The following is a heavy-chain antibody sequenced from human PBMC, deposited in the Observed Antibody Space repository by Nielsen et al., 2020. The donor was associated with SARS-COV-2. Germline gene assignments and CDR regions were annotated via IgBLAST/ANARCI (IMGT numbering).Heavy chain of an antibody. CDR1: GGSISSSSYY. CDR2: IYYSGST. V-gene: IGHV4-39*07. J-gene: IGHJ3*02. CDR3: ARFVDTAMVKDAFDI. D-gene: IGHD5-18*01. Sequence: SETLSLTCTVSGGSISSSSYYWGWIRQPPGKGLEWIGSIYYSGSTYYNPSLKSRVTISVDRSKNQFSLKLSSVTAADTAVYYCARFVDTAMVKDAFDIWGQGTMVTVSS.